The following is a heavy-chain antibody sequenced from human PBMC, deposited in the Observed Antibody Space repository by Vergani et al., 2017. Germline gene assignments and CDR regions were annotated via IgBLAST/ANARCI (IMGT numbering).Heavy chain of an antibody. J-gene: IGHJ6*03. V-gene: IGHV6-1*01. CDR1: GDSVSSNSAA. Sequence: QVQLQQSGPGLVKPSQTLSLTCAISGDSVSSNSAAWNWIRQSPSRGLEWLGRTYYRSKWYNDYAVSVKSRITINPDTSKNQFSLQLNSVTPEDTAVYYCARAIAVAGPSYYYYMDVWGKGTTVTVSS. CDR2: TYYRSKWYN. D-gene: IGHD6-19*01. CDR3: ARAIAVAGPSYYYYMDV.